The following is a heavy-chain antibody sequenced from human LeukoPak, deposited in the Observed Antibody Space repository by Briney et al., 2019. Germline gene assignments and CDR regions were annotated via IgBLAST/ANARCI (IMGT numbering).Heavy chain of an antibody. CDR2: FDPEDGEL. V-gene: IGHV1-24*01. J-gene: IGHJ6*02. CDR3: ATLHDPPPVYHYHYHGMDV. CDR1: GFSLSDLS. D-gene: IGHD1-1*01. Sequence: ASVKVSFKVSGFSLSDLSMNWVRQAPGKGLEWMGGFDPEDGELFYAQKFQGRVTMTGDTSTATVYMELSSLTSEDTAVYYCATLHDPPPVYHYHYHGMDVWGQGTTVIVSS.